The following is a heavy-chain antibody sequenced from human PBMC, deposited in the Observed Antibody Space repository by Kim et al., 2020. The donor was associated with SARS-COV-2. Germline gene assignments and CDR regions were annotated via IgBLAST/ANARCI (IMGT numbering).Heavy chain of an antibody. CDR3: ARALITIVRGANVNYGVDV. CDR1: GLTFSRYV. CDR2: ISNDGSKK. D-gene: IGHD3-10*01. Sequence: GGSLRLSCAASGLTFSRYVMNWVRQAPGKGLEWVAGISNDGSKKYYADSVKGRFTISRDNSKNTLYLQMDSLRTEDTALYYCARALITIVRGANVNYGVDVWGQGTTVTVSS. J-gene: IGHJ6*02. V-gene: IGHV3-30-3*01.